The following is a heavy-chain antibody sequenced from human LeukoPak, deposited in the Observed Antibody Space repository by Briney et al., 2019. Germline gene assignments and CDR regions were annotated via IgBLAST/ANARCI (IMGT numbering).Heavy chain of an antibody. D-gene: IGHD2-2*01. V-gene: IGHV1-69*04. CDR3: ARTPEGYCSSTSCQPTDYYYYYGMDV. Sequence: GASVKVSCKAPGGTFSSYAISWARQAPGQGLEWMGRIIPILGIANYAQKFQGRVTITADKSTSTAYMELSSLRSEDTAVYYCARTPEGYCSSTSCQPTDYYYYYGMDVWGQGTTVTVSS. CDR2: IIPILGIA. CDR1: GGTFSSYA. J-gene: IGHJ6*02.